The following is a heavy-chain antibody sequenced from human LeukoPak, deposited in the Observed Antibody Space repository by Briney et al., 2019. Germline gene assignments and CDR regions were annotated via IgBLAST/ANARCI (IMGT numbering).Heavy chain of an antibody. CDR3: ARGGSGTSGLARDMKYFDY. J-gene: IGHJ4*02. CDR2: ISSDGTNA. D-gene: IGHD3-10*01. CDR1: GFTFSTYW. V-gene: IGHV3-74*01. Sequence: GGSLRLSCAASGFTFSTYWMHWVRQVPGKGLVWVSRISSDGTNANYADSVKGRFTISRDNAKNTLYLQMNSLRAEDTAVYYCARGGSGTSGLARDMKYFDYWGQGTLVTVSS.